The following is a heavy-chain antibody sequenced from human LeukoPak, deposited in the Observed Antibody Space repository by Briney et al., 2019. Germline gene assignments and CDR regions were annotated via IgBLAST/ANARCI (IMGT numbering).Heavy chain of an antibody. CDR2: ISGSGGST. V-gene: IGHV3-23*01. J-gene: IGHJ4*02. CDR3: AKERSDNQNWGSPFDY. CDR1: GFTFSSYA. Sequence: GGSLRLSCAASGFTFSSYAMSWVRQAPGKGLEWVSAISGSGGSTYYADSVKGRFTISRDNSKNTLYLQMNSLRAEDTAVYYCAKERSDNQNWGSPFDYWGQGTLVTVSS. D-gene: IGHD7-27*01.